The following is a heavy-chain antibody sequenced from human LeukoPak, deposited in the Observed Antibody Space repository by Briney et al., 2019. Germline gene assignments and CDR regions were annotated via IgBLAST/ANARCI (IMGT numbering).Heavy chain of an antibody. CDR3: ARGRRRLQPFDI. J-gene: IGHJ3*02. Sequence: GASVKVSCKASGYTFTSYAISWVRQAPGQGLEWIGWISAYNGYTNYAQKLQGRVTMITDTSTSTAYMELRSLRSDDTAVYYCARGRRRLQPFDIWGQGTMVTVSS. CDR2: ISAYNGYT. V-gene: IGHV1-18*01. CDR1: GYTFTSYA. D-gene: IGHD5-12*01.